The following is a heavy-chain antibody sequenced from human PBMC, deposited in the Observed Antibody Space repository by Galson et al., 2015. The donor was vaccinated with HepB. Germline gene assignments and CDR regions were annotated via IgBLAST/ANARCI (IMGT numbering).Heavy chain of an antibody. Sequence: ETLSLACNVSADSVSSGSYYWNWVRQPPGKGLEWIGLMYSSGSTKYNPSLKSRAAISIDMSRNQISLKLTSVIAADTAVYYCARGTYSSSWFYFYHGMDVWGQGTTVTVS. CDR3: ARGTYSSSWFYFYHGMDV. J-gene: IGHJ6*02. CDR1: ADSVSSGSYY. V-gene: IGHV4-61*01. CDR2: MYSSGST. D-gene: IGHD6-13*01.